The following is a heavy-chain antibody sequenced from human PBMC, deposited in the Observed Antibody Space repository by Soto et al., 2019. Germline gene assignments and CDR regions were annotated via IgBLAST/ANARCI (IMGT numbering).Heavy chain of an antibody. CDR2: IGTGHDT. J-gene: IGHJ4*02. D-gene: IGHD6-19*01. Sequence: EVQLVESGGGLVQPGGSLRLSCAASGFNFSSYDMHWVRQVPGKGLEWVSAIGTGHDTYYPGSVTGRFTLSRENAKNSLCLQMNSLRAGDTAVYYCAREAAGTPFLIDYWGQGTLVAVSS. CDR3: AREAAGTPFLIDY. V-gene: IGHV3-13*01. CDR1: GFNFSSYD.